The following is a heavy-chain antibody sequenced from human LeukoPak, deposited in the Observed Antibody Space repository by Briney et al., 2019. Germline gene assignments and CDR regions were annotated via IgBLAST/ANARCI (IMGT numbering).Heavy chain of an antibody. CDR3: SRYYYYYGMDV. CDR1: GFTFSSYS. Sequence: GGSLRLSCAVAGFTFSSYSMKWVRHAPGKGLEKRANIKQDGREKNYVDSVKGRFTISRDTDKNSLYLQMNSLRAEDTAVYYCSRYYYYYGMDVWGKGTTVTVSS. CDR2: IKQDGREK. J-gene: IGHJ6*04. V-gene: IGHV3-7*03.